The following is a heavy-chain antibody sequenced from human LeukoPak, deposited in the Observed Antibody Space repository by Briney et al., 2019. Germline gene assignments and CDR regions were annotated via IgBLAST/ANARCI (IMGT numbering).Heavy chain of an antibody. CDR3: ARDPRWLTPDCTSTSCYENYFDP. V-gene: IGHV4-38-2*02. J-gene: IGHJ5*02. D-gene: IGHD2-2*01. CDR2: IYHSGSA. CDR1: GYSISSGYQ. Sequence: PSETLSLTCAVSGYSISSGYQWAWIRQSPGKGLEWFGSIYHSGSAHYNPSLKSRVTISVETSKNQFSLKMYSVTAADTAVYYCARDPRWLTPDCTSTSCYENYFDPWGQGTLVTVPS.